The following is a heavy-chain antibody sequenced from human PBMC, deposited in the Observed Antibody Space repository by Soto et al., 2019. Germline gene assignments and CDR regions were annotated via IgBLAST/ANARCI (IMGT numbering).Heavy chain of an antibody. J-gene: IGHJ5*02. CDR3: ARDSSIAAAGTFWFDP. V-gene: IGHV4-59*11. CDR1: GASISGHF. Sequence: SESLSLNCAVSGASISGHFWSWIGQPPGKGLEWIGYIYSSGCTNYRPSLKSRVTISVDTSKNQFSLKLSSVTAADTAVYYCARDSSIAAAGTFWFDPWGQGTLVTVSS. CDR2: IYSSGCT. D-gene: IGHD6-13*01.